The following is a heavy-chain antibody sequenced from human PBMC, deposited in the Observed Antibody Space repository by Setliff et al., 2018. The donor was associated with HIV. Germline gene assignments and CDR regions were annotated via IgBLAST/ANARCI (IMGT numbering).Heavy chain of an antibody. CDR2: INAGNDNT. J-gene: IGHJ4*02. CDR3: ARSCRSSGYCHFDY. V-gene: IGHV1-3*01. CDR1: GYSFTKYV. Sequence: GASVKVSCKASGYSFTKYVMHWVRQAPGQRLEWMGWINAGNDNTKYSQKFQGRVTITRDTSANTGYMEVYRLRSDDTAVYFCARSCRSSGYCHFDYWGQGTLVTVSS. D-gene: IGHD3-22*01.